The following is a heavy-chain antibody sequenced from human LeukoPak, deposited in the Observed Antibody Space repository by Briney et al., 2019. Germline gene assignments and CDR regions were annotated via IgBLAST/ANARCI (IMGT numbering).Heavy chain of an antibody. CDR1: GGSFSDFY. CDR2: INHSGST. J-gene: IGHJ5*02. CDR3: ARGRITMIVVVKNWFDP. D-gene: IGHD3-22*01. V-gene: IGHV4-34*01. Sequence: SETLSLTCAVSGGSFSDFYWSWIRQPPGKGLEWIGEINHSGSTNYNPSLKSRVTISVDTSKNQFSLKLSSVTAADTAVYYCARGRITMIVVVKNWFDPWGQGTLVTVSS.